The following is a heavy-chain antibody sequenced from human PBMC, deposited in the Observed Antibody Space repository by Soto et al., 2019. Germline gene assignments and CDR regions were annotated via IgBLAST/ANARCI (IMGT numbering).Heavy chain of an antibody. CDR1: GFSLSTSGVG. V-gene: IGHV2-5*02. CDR2: IYWDDDK. D-gene: IGHD4-17*01. J-gene: IGHJ4*02. Sequence: QITLKESGPTLVKPTQTLTLTCTFSGFSLSTSGVGVGWIRQPPGKALEWLALIYWDDDKRYSPSLKSRLTITKYTSKNQVVLTMTNMDPVDTATYYCAHSGKVLYGDYVDYWGQGTLVTVSS. CDR3: AHSGKVLYGDYVDY.